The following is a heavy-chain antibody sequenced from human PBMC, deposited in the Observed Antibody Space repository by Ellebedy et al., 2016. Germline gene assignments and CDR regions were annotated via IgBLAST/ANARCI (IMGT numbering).Heavy chain of an antibody. Sequence: GESLKISCAASGFTFGNYWMNWVRQAPGKGLEWVASLKQDGSEKYYVDSVKGRFTISRDNAKNSLYLQMISLRAEDTAVYYCARDRCSGGSCYLGGHSRAGPLFDPWGQGTLVTVSS. J-gene: IGHJ5*02. CDR3: ARDRCSGGSCYLGGHSRAGPLFDP. CDR2: LKQDGSEK. CDR1: GFTFGNYW. D-gene: IGHD2-15*01. V-gene: IGHV3-7*01.